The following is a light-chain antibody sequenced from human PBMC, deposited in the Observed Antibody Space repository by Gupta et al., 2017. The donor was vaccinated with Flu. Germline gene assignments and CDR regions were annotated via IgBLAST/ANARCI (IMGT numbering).Light chain of an antibody. CDR2: KDT. Sequence: SGDALPKKYASVYQQKPGQAPVLLIFKDTETPSGIPARFSGSTSGTTVTLTITGVQAEDEADYYCQSADSSGTVVFGGGTKLAVL. CDR3: QSADSSGTVV. V-gene: IGLV3-25*03. CDR1: ALPKKY. J-gene: IGLJ2*01.